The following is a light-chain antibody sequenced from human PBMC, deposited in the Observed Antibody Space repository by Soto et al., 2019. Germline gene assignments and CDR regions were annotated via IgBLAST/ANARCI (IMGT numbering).Light chain of an antibody. CDR2: EGS. J-gene: IGLJ1*01. V-gene: IGLV2-23*03. Sequence: QSALTQPASVSGSPGQSITISCTGTSSDVGSYNLVSWYQQHPGKAPKLMIYEGSKRPSGVSNRFSGSKSGNTASLTISGLQAEEEADYYCCSYAGSSTFFGTGTKVTVL. CDR1: SSDVGSYNL. CDR3: CSYAGSSTF.